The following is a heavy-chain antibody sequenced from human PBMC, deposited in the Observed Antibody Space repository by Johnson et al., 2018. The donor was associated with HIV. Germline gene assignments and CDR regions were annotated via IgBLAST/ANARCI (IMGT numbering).Heavy chain of an antibody. J-gene: IGHJ3*02. CDR3: ARVRPNPTVTTRGAAFDI. CDR1: GLKFDDYG. V-gene: IGHV3-20*04. CDR2: INWNGGCT. D-gene: IGHD4-17*01. Sequence: VQLVESGGGVVRPGGSLRLSCAASGLKFDDYGMSWVRQAPGKGLEWVSGINWNGGCTGYADSVKGRFTISRDNAKNSLYLQMNSLRAEGTALYYCARVRPNPTVTTRGAAFDIWGQGTMVTVSS.